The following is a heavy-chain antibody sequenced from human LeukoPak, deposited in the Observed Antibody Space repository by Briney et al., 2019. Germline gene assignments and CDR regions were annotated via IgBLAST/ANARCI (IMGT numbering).Heavy chain of an antibody. D-gene: IGHD2/OR15-2a*01. CDR1: GGSISSYY. CDR3: ARRLSPDAFDI. Sequence: KSLETLSPTCTVSGGSISSYYWSWIRQPPGKGLEWIGYIYYSGSTNYNPSLKSRVTISVDTSKNQYSLKLSSVTAADTAVYYCARRLSPDAFDIWGQGTMVTVSS. V-gene: IGHV4-59*08. CDR2: IYYSGST. J-gene: IGHJ3*02.